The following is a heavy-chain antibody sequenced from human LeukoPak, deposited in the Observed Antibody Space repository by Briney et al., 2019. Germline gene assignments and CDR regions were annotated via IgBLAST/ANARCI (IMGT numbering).Heavy chain of an antibody. J-gene: IGHJ4*02. CDR1: GGSISSGGYS. D-gene: IGHD2-15*01. CDR2: IYHSGST. CDR3: ARRELGYCSGGSCYDNGFDY. Sequence: KTSETLSLTCAVSGGSISSGGYSWSWIRQPPGKGLEWIGYIYHSGSTYYNPSLKSRVTISVDRSKNQFSLKLSSVTAADTAVYYCARRELGYCSGGSCYDNGFDYWGQGTLVTVSS. V-gene: IGHV4-30-2*01.